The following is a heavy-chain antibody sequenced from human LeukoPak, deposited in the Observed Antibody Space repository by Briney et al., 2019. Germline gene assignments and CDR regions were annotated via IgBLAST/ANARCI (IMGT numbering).Heavy chain of an antibody. CDR3: ARPFLGYCTNGVCYMDDY. Sequence: GESLKVSCKGSGYSFTSYWIGWVRQMPGKGLEWMGIIYPGDSDTRYSPSFQGHVTISADKSISTAYLQWSSLKASDTAMYYCARPFLGYCTNGVCYMDDYWGQGILVTVSS. CDR1: GYSFTSYW. J-gene: IGHJ4*02. D-gene: IGHD2-8*01. V-gene: IGHV5-51*01. CDR2: IYPGDSDT.